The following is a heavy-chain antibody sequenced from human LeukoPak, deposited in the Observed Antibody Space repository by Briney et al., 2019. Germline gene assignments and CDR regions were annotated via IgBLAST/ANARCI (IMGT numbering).Heavy chain of an antibody. V-gene: IGHV4-34*09. Sequence: SETLSLTCAVYGGSFSGYYWSWIRQPPGKGLEWIGEINHSGSTYYNPSLKSRVTISVDTSKNQFSLKLSSVTAADTAVYYCARTVVVPAAMRGYYYYYGMDVWGQGTTVTVSS. CDR2: INHSGST. CDR1: GGSFSGYY. J-gene: IGHJ6*02. D-gene: IGHD2-2*01. CDR3: ARTVVVPAAMRGYYYYYGMDV.